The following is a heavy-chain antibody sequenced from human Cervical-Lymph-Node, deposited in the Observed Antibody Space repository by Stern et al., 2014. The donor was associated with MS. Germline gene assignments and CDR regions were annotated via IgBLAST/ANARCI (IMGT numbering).Heavy chain of an antibody. CDR3: ARHCDTYGPSCYYSMDV. D-gene: IGHD2-21*01. CDR2: IRESGGST. J-gene: IGHJ6*02. CDR1: EFTFSSQV. V-gene: IGHV3-23*04. Sequence: EVQLVESGGGLVQPGGSLRLSCAASEFTFSSQVMSWVRQAPGKGLEWVSAIRESGGSTYYTDSVKGRFIISRDNSRKTLYLQMSTLRAEDTAVYYCARHCDTYGPSCYYSMDVWGQGTTVIVSS.